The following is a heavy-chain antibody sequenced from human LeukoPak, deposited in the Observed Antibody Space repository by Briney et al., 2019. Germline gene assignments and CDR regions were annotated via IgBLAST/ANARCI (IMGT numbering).Heavy chain of an antibody. D-gene: IGHD3-16*01. Sequence: GGSLRLSCAASGFTFSSYAMHGVRQAPGKGLEGVAVISYDGSNKYYADSVKGRFTISRDNSKNTLYLQMNSLRAEDTAVYYCAAFGGTQLIEDYYYYGMDVWGQGTTVTVSS. CDR1: GFTFSSYA. V-gene: IGHV3-30*04. CDR2: ISYDGSNK. J-gene: IGHJ6*02. CDR3: AAFGGTQLIEDYYYYGMDV.